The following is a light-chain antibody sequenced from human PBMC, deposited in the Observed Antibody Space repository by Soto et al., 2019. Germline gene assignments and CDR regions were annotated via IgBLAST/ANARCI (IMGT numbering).Light chain of an antibody. Sequence: DIQMTQSPSSLSGSVGDRVTITCRASQSISSYLNWYQQKPGKAPKLLIYAASSLQSGVPSRFSGSGSGTDFTLTISSLQPEDFATYYCQQSYSTHGTFGQGTKVEIK. CDR1: QSISSY. V-gene: IGKV1-39*01. J-gene: IGKJ1*01. CDR3: QQSYSTHGT. CDR2: AAS.